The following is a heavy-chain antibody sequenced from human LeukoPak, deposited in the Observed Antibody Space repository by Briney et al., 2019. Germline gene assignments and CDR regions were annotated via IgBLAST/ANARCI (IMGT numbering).Heavy chain of an antibody. CDR1: GGSISSYY. Sequence: PSETLSLTCTVSGGSISSYYWSWIRQPPGKGLEWIGYIYYSGSTNYNPSLKSQVTISVDTSKNQFSLKLSSVTAADTAVYYCARDRMGYDSSGYYWSGWFDPWGQGTLVTVSS. CDR2: IYYSGST. V-gene: IGHV4-59*01. CDR3: ARDRMGYDSSGYYWSGWFDP. D-gene: IGHD3-22*01. J-gene: IGHJ5*02.